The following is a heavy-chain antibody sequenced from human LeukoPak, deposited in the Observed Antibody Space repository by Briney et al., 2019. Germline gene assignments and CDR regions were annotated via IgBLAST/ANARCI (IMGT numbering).Heavy chain of an antibody. Sequence: LSLTCTASGGSISSGGYYWSWIRQHPGKGLEWIGYIYYSGSTYYNPSLKSRVTISVDTSKNQFSLKLSSVTAADTAVYYCAREERGSSWFIDYWGQGTLVTVSS. CDR1: GGSISSGGYY. CDR2: IYYSGST. J-gene: IGHJ4*02. CDR3: AREERGSSWFIDY. D-gene: IGHD6-13*01. V-gene: IGHV4-31*03.